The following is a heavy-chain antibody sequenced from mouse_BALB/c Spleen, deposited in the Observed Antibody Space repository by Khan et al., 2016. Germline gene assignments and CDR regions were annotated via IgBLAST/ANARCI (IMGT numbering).Heavy chain of an antibody. J-gene: IGHJ2*01. V-gene: IGHV14-4*02. CDR2: IDPENGDT. CDR1: VFNIKDYY. D-gene: IGHD1-1*01. CDR3: NAIYYGSDVYFDY. Sequence: VQLQQSGAELVRSGASVKLSCTASVFNIKDYYMHWVHQRPEQGLEWIGWIDPENGDTDYAPTFQGKATMTADTSSNAPYLQFSSRTSEDSAVYYCNAIYYGSDVYFDYWGHGTTLTVSS.